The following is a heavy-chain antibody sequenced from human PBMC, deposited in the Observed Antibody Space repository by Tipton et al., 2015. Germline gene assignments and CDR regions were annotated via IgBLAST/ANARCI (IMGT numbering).Heavy chain of an antibody. Sequence: TLSLTCTVSGGTISSSSHYWGWIRQPPGKGLEWIGTICYSGSTYYNPSLKSRVTISVDTSKNQFSLELRSVTAADTAVYYCARGGYYDFLSGHCYGMDVWGQGTTVTVSS. CDR3: ARGGYYDFLSGHCYGMDV. CDR2: ICYSGST. D-gene: IGHD3-3*01. J-gene: IGHJ6*02. CDR1: GGTISSSSHY. V-gene: IGHV4-39*07.